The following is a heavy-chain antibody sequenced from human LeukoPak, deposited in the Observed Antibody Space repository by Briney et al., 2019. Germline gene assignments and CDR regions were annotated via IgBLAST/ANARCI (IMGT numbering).Heavy chain of an antibody. CDR1: GFTFSSYG. D-gene: IGHD6-13*01. CDR2: IWYDGSNK. V-gene: IGHV3-33*01. Sequence: GRSLRLSCAASGFTFSSYGMHWVRQAPGKGVEWVAVIWYDGSNKYYADSVKGRFTISRDNSKNTLYLQMNSLRAEDTALYYCARSLSSSHAFDIWGQGTMVTVSS. CDR3: ARSLSSSHAFDI. J-gene: IGHJ3*02.